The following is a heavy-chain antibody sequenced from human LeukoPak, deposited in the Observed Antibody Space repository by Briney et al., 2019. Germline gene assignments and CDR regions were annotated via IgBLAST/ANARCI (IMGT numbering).Heavy chain of an antibody. CDR2: ISGSGGTT. D-gene: IGHD3-10*01. CDR3: ARVSVRSGSRYFDY. Sequence: GGSLRLSCEASGFIFSRYGMTWVRQAPGKGLEWVSAISGSGGTTYYADSVKGRFTISRDNSKNTLYLQMNNLRADDTAVYCCARVSVRSGSRYFDYWGQGTLVTVSS. V-gene: IGHV3-23*01. CDR1: GFIFSRYG. J-gene: IGHJ4*02.